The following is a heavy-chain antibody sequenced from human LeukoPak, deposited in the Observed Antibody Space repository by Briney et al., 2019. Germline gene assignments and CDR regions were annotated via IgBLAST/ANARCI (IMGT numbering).Heavy chain of an antibody. V-gene: IGHV4-4*07. J-gene: IGHJ5*02. D-gene: IGHD6-25*01. Sequence: PSETLSLTCTVSGGSISTFYWTWIRQPAGKALEWIGRINNSGSTNYNPSLRSRVSMPVDRSKNQFSVTLSSVTAADTAVYFCAREGGDPRWLDPWGQGTLVTVSS. CDR1: GGSISTFY. CDR3: AREGGDPRWLDP. CDR2: INNSGST.